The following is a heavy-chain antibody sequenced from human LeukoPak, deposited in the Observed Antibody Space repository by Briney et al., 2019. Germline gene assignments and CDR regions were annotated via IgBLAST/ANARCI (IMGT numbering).Heavy chain of an antibody. CDR2: MNPNSGNT. J-gene: IGHJ4*02. Sequence: ASVKVSCKASGYTFTIYAINWVRQATGQGLEWMGWMNPNSGNTGYAQKFQGRVTITRNTSISTAYMELRSLRSDDTAVYYCARDRLGIAAAGTNFDYWGQGTLVTVSS. CDR3: ARDRLGIAAAGTNFDY. V-gene: IGHV1-8*03. CDR1: GYTFTIYA. D-gene: IGHD6-13*01.